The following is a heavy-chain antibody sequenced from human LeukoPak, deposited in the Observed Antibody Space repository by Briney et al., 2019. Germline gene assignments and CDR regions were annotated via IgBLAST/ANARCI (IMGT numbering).Heavy chain of an antibody. D-gene: IGHD5-18*01. CDR3: AKVGTAMVMFYYFDY. J-gene: IGHJ4*02. CDR1: GFTFSSYG. Sequence: PGGSLRLSCAASGFTFSSYGMHWVRQAPGKGLVWVAVISYDGSNKYYADSVKGRFTISRDNSKNTLYLQMNSLRAEDTAVYYCAKVGTAMVMFYYFDYWGQGTLVTVSS. CDR2: ISYDGSNK. V-gene: IGHV3-30*18.